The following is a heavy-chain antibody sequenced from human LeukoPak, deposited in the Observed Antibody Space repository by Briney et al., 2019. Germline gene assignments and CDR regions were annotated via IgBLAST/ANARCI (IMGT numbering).Heavy chain of an antibody. CDR1: DGSISSYY. Sequence: SETLSLTCTISDGSISSYYWNWIRQSPGKGLEWIGHIHYSGSTHYNPSLQSRVSISIDTSKKHFFLNLRSVTAVDTAVYYCARWGHFDTSGYFVADYWGQGTLVTVSS. CDR2: IHYSGST. CDR3: ARWGHFDTSGYFVADY. V-gene: IGHV4-59*01. J-gene: IGHJ4*02. D-gene: IGHD3-22*01.